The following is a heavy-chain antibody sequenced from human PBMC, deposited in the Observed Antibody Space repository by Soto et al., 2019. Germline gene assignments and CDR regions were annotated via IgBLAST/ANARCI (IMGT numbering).Heavy chain of an antibody. CDR3: ARDSTTVTTDY. V-gene: IGHV3-53*02. D-gene: IGHD4-17*01. Sequence: EVQLVETGGGLIQPGGSLRLSCAASGFTVSSNYMSWVRQAPGKGLEWVSVIYSGGNTYYADSVKGRFTISRDISKNTLYLQMNSLSAEDTAVYYCARDSTTVTTDYWGQGTLVTVSS. CDR1: GFTVSSNY. CDR2: IYSGGNT. J-gene: IGHJ4*02.